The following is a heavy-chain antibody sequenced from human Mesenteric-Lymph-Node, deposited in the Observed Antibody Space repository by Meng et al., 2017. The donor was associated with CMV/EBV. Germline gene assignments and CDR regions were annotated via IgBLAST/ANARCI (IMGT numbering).Heavy chain of an antibody. J-gene: IGHJ4*02. V-gene: IGHV4-59*01. CDR1: GGSIRSYY. CDR2: IYYTGST. CDR3: ARGADYFDY. Sequence: SETLSLTCTVSGGSIRSYYWSWIRQPPWKGLEWIGHIYYTGSTDYNPSLKSRVTVSVDTSKNQFSLTLTSVTAADTAVYYCARGADYFDYWGQGTLVTVSS.